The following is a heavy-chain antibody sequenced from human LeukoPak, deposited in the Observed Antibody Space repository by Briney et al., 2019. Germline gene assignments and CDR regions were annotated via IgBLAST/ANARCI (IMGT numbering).Heavy chain of an antibody. CDR1: GFTVSTNY. Sequence: GGSLRLSCAASGFTVSTNYMTWVRRAPGKGLEWVSVIYSGGKTNYADSVKGRFTISRDNSKNTLYLQMNSLRAEDTAVYYCARHDYVWGSSSDAFDIWGQGTMVTVSS. J-gene: IGHJ3*02. V-gene: IGHV3-53*01. CDR3: ARHDYVWGSSSDAFDI. CDR2: IYSGGKT. D-gene: IGHD3-16*01.